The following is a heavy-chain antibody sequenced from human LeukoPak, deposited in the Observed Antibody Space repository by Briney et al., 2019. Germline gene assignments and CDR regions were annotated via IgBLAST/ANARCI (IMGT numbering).Heavy chain of an antibody. J-gene: IGHJ3*02. CDR3: VPRGVPMVRGVSHGDDAFDI. V-gene: IGHV3-7*01. CDR1: GFTFSSYW. Sequence: GGSLRLSCAASGFTFSSYWMRWVRQAPGKGVEGVANIKQEGSEKYYVDSVKRRFTISRDNAKNSLYLQMNSLRAEDTAVYYCVPRGVPMVRGVSHGDDAFDIWGQGTMVTVSS. D-gene: IGHD3-10*01. CDR2: IKQEGSEK.